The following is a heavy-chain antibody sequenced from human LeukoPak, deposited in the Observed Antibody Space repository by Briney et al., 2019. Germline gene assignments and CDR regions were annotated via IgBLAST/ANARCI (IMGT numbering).Heavy chain of an antibody. CDR1: GFSFSNHG. Sequence: PGRSLRLSCAASGFSFSNHGMHWVRQAPGKGLEWVALIWYDGSNEDYADSVKGRFTISRDNSKNTLYLQMNSLRAEDTAVYHCARGAYNGGWHLDYWGQGSLVTVSS. V-gene: IGHV3-33*01. CDR2: IWYDGSNE. CDR3: ARGAYNGGWHLDY. D-gene: IGHD2-8*01. J-gene: IGHJ4*02.